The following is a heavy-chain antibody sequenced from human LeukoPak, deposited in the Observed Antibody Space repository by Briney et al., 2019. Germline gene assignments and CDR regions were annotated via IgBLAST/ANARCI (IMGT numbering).Heavy chain of an antibody. CDR3: ARVTYGSGTYGAFDY. CDR1: GFTFSSHG. V-gene: IGHV3-23*01. Sequence: GGSLRLSCAASGFTFSSHGMSWVRQAPGKGPEWVSTISGSGDNTYYADSVEGRFAISRDNSKNTLYLQMNSLRAEDTAVYYCARVTYGSGTYGAFDYWGQGTLVTVSS. CDR2: ISGSGDNT. D-gene: IGHD3-10*01. J-gene: IGHJ4*02.